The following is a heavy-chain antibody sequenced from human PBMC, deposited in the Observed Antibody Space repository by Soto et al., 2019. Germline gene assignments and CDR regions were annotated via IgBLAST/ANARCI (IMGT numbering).Heavy chain of an antibody. CDR3: ARGSYSNYVFSDY. Sequence: PGGSLRLSCAASGFPFSSYGMHWVRQAPGKGLEWVAVIWYDGSNKYYADSVKGRFTISRDNSKNTLYLQMNSLRAEDTAVYYCARGSYSNYVFSDYWGQGTLVTVSS. CDR1: GFPFSSYG. V-gene: IGHV3-33*01. CDR2: IWYDGSNK. D-gene: IGHD4-4*01. J-gene: IGHJ4*02.